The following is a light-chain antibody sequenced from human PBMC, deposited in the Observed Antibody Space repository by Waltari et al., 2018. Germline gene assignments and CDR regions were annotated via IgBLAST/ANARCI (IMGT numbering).Light chain of an antibody. J-gene: IGLJ2*01. CDR2: GKN. CDR3: HSRDSSGNVL. V-gene: IGLV3-19*01. CDR1: SLRTYY. Sequence: SSELTQAPAVSVALGQTVRITCQGASLRTYYVSWFHQKPGQAPALVIYGKNNRPSGSPDRFSASSSGSTASLTIIGAQAEDEADYYCHSRDSSGNVLIGGGTKLT.